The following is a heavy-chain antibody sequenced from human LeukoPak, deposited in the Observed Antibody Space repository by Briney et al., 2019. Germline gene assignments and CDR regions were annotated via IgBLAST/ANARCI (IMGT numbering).Heavy chain of an antibody. V-gene: IGHV3-23*01. J-gene: IGHJ4*02. Sequence: GGSLRLSCAASGFTFSGYAMSWVRQAPGKGLEWVSAISGSGGSTYYADSVKGRFTISRDNSKNTLYLQMNSLRAEDTAVYYCAKGLTLELAYYFDYWGQGTLVTVSS. CDR1: GFTFSGYA. CDR2: ISGSGGST. CDR3: AKGLTLELAYYFDY. D-gene: IGHD1-7*01.